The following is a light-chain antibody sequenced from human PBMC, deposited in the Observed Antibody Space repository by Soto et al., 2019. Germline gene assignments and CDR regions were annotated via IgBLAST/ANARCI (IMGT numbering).Light chain of an antibody. J-gene: IGKJ1*01. Sequence: IQMTQTPSTLSATVGDRVTITCRASQTISTWLAWYQQKPGKAPERLIYEASTLESGVPSRFSGSGSGTEFSLTISSLQPDDFATFYCKQYSSFSRTFGQGAKVDI. CDR1: QTISTW. V-gene: IGKV1-5*01. CDR2: EAS. CDR3: KQYSSFSRT.